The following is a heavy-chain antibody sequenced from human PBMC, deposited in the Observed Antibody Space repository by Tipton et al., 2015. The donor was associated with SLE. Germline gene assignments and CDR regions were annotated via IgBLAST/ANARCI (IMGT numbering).Heavy chain of an antibody. Sequence: TLSLTCTVSGSSITAYYWTWIRQPPGKGLEWIGYVYYSGTTNYNPSLKSRVTISVDTSKNQFSLKLSSVTAADTAVYYCARDSSGVYNWFDPWGQGTLVTVSS. CDR3: ARDSSGVYNWFDP. CDR2: VYYSGTT. J-gene: IGHJ5*02. D-gene: IGHD3-22*01. CDR1: GSSITAYY. V-gene: IGHV4-59*01.